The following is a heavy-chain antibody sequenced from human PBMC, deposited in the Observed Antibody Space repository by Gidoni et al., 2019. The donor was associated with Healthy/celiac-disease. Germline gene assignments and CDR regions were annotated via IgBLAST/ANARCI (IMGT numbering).Heavy chain of an antibody. CDR1: GFTFSSYG. D-gene: IGHD5-12*01. Sequence: QVQLVESGGGVVQPGRSLRLSCAASGFTFSSYGMHLVRQAPGKGLEWVSVISYDGSNKYYADSVKGRFTISRDNSKNTLYLQMNSLRAEDTAVYYCARGASFHYYYYYMDVWGKGTTVTVSS. J-gene: IGHJ6*03. V-gene: IGHV3-30*03. CDR2: ISYDGSNK. CDR3: ARGASFHYYYYYMDV.